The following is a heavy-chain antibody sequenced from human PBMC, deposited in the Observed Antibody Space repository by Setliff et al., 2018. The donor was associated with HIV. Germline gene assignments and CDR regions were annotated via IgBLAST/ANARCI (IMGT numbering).Heavy chain of an antibody. V-gene: IGHV4-34*01. D-gene: IGHD2-15*01. CDR3: ARGFCSGGTCLDY. CDR1: GGSFSGYY. J-gene: IGHJ4*02. CDR2: IIHSGST. Sequence: SETLSLTCAVYGGSFSGYYWSWIGQSPGKGLERIGEIIHSGSTNYNPSLKSRVTISVDTSKNQFSLKLNSVTAADTAVYYCARGFCSGGTCLDYWGQGTLVTVSS.